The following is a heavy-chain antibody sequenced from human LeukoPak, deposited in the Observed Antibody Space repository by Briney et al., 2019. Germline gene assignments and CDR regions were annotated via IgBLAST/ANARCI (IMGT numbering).Heavy chain of an antibody. V-gene: IGHV3-7*01. CDR3: ARDRRDYYDSSGLIYYYYMDV. Sequence: SAGSLRLSCAASGFTFSSYWMSWVRQGPGKGLEWGANIKQDGSEKYYVDSVKGRFTSSRDNAKNSLYLQMNSLRAEDTAVYYCARDRRDYYDSSGLIYYYYMDVWGKGTTVTVSS. J-gene: IGHJ6*03. CDR1: GFTFSSYW. CDR2: IKQDGSEK. D-gene: IGHD3-22*01.